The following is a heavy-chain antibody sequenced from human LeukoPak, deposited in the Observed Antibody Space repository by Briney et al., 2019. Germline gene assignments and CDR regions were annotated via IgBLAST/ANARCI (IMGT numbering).Heavy chain of an antibody. CDR1: GGSISSGGYY. CDR2: IFYSGST. V-gene: IGHV4-31*03. Sequence: PSQTLSLTCTVSGGSISSGGYYWSWIRQHPGKGLEWIGFIFYSGSTYYNPSRKSRVTISLGPSKNQFSLKLSSVTAADTAVYYCARDCSSTSCYYYYGMDVWGQGTTVTVSS. J-gene: IGHJ6*02. D-gene: IGHD2-2*01. CDR3: ARDCSSTSCYYYYGMDV.